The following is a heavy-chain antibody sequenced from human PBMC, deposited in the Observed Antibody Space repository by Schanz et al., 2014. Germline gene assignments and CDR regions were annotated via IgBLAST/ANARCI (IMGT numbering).Heavy chain of an antibody. V-gene: IGHV1-69*09. J-gene: IGHJ6*02. Sequence: QVQLVQSGSELTRPGASVKVSCKASGGTFSSYTISWVRQAPGQGLEWMGRIMPLRGIGNNAWKFQDRLTITADKSMNITYMELSSLGTEDTAVYYCTRLRRADPNGFDVWGQGTTVTVS. D-gene: IGHD6-19*01. CDR3: TRLRRADPNGFDV. CDR2: IMPLRGIG. CDR1: GGTFSSYT.